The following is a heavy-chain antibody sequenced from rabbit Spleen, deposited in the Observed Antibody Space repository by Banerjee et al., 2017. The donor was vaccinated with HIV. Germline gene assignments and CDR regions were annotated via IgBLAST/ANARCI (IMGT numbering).Heavy chain of an antibody. Sequence: QEQLEESGGDLVQPEGSLTLTCKASGFPFSNKAVMCWVRQAPGKGLEWISCIAGSSTGFTYSATWAKGRFTCSKTSSTTVTLQMTSLTAADTATYFCVRDSGGWGVTRLDLWGPGTLVTVS. V-gene: IGHV1S45*01. J-gene: IGHJ3*01. D-gene: IGHD4-1*01. CDR2: IAGSSTGFT. CDR1: GFPFSNKAV. CDR3: VRDSGGWGVTRLDL.